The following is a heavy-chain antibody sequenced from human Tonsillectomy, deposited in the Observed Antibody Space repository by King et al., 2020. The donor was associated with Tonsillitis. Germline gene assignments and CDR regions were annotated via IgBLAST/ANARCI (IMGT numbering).Heavy chain of an antibody. CDR1: GGSISSSSYF. CDR3: AGRATGIVVVPATRDAFDI. CDR2: IYYSGST. D-gene: IGHD2-2*01. J-gene: IGHJ3*02. Sequence: LQLQESGPGLVKPSETLSLTCKVSGGSISSSSYFWDWIRQPPGKGLEWIGSIYYSGSTYYNPSLKSRVTISVDTSKNQFSLKLSSVTAADTAVYYCAGRATGIVVVPATRDAFDIWGQGTMVTVSS. V-gene: IGHV4-39*01.